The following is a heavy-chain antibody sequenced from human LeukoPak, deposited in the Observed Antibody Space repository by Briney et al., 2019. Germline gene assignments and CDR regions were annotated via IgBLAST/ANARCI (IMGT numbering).Heavy chain of an antibody. CDR1: GGSFSGYY. D-gene: IGHD7-27*01. V-gene: IGHV4-34*01. J-gene: IGHJ4*02. Sequence: SETLSLTCAVYGGSFSGYYWSWIRQPPGKGLEWIGEINHSGSTNYNPSLKSRVTISVDTSKNQFSLKLCSVTAADTAMYYCARGALGINYWGQGTLVTVSS. CDR2: INHSGST. CDR3: ARGALGINY.